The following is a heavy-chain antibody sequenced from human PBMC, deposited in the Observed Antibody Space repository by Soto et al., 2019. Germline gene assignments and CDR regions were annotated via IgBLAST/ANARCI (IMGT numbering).Heavy chain of an antibody. CDR2: IYYSGST. D-gene: IGHD2-8*01. CDR1: GGSISSGGYY. V-gene: IGHV4-31*03. J-gene: IGHJ4*02. CDR3: ARVYAYYFDY. Sequence: TLSLTCTVSGGSISSGGYYWSWIRQHPGKGLEWIGYIYYSGSTYYNPSLKSRVTISVDTSKNQSSLKLSSVTAADTAVYYCARVYAYYFDYWGQGTLVTVSS.